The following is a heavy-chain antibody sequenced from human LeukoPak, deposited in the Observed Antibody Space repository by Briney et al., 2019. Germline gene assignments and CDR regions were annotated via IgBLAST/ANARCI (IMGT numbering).Heavy chain of an antibody. CDR2: IYYSGRT. Sequence: PSETLSLTCTVSGGSIMVAAYSWSWIRQPPGKGLEWIGYIYYSGRTYYNPSLKSRVTISLDRSKNQFSLKLSSVTAADTAVYFCARGYGDNSDAFDIWGQGTLVTVPS. CDR3: ARGYGDNSDAFDI. CDR1: GGSIMVAAYS. J-gene: IGHJ3*02. V-gene: IGHV4-30-2*01. D-gene: IGHD4-23*01.